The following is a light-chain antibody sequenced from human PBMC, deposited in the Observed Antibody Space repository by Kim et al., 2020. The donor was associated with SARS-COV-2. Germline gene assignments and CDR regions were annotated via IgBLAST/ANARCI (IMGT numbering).Light chain of an antibody. V-gene: IGLV2-14*04. J-gene: IGLJ1*01. CDR3: CSYATSRSYV. CDR2: DVS. Sequence: GQSSTISCTGTRSDVGAYNYVSWYQLHPGKAPELMVFDVSERPSGISNRFSGSKSGNTASLTITGLQAEDEADYYCCSYATSRSYVFGTGTKVTVL. CDR1: RSDVGAYNY.